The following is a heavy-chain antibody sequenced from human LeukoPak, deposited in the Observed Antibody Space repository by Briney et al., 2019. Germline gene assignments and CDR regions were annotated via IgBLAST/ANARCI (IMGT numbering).Heavy chain of an antibody. CDR2: IHSSSSSI. J-gene: IGHJ3*02. V-gene: IGHV3-48*02. CDR3: AIDRLGAGSFDI. Sequence: GGSLRLSCAASGFTFSTYIMNWVRQAPGKGLEWISYIHSSSSSIYYADSVKGRFTISRDNAKNSLYLQMNSLRDEDTAVYYCAIDRLGAGSFDIWGQGTMVTVSS. D-gene: IGHD7-27*01. CDR1: GFTFSTYI.